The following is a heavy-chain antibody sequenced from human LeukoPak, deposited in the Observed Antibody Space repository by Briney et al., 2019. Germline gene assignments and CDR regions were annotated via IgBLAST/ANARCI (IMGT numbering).Heavy chain of an antibody. V-gene: IGHV3-33*03. CDR3: AKDSGILDAIDI. Sequence: SCKASGFIFSSYGMHWVRQAAGKGLEWVAVIWYDGSNKYYADSVEGRFTISRDNTKNSLYLQMNSLRAEDTALYYCAKDSGILDAIDIWGQGTMVTVSS. J-gene: IGHJ3*02. CDR1: GFIFSSYG. D-gene: IGHD3-10*01. CDR2: IWYDGSNK.